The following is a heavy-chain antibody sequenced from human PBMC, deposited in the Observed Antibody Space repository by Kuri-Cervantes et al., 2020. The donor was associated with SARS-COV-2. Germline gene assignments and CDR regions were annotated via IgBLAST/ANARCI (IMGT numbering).Heavy chain of an antibody. V-gene: IGHV3-30*02. Sequence: GGSLRLSCTASGFTFGDYAMSWVRQAPGKGLEWVGFVRRDGSNYYYADSVKGRFTISRHNSKNTLYLQMNSLRAEDTAVYYCAAIAAAGNFDYWGQGTLVTVSS. CDR3: AAIAAAGNFDY. J-gene: IGHJ4*02. CDR1: GFTFGDYA. D-gene: IGHD6-13*01. CDR2: VRRDGSNY.